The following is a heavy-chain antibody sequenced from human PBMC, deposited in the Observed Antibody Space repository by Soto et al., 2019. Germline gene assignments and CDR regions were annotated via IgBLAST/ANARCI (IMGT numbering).Heavy chain of an antibody. CDR3: EGSWT. J-gene: IGHJ1*01. CDR2: ISGTTDRT. D-gene: IGHD1-1*01. V-gene: IGHV3-23*02. CDR1: GFTIRNYA. Sequence: EVQVLEFGGGLVQPGGSLRLSCAASGFTIRNYAMSWVRQAPGKALEWVAGISGTTDRTYYRDSVEGRFTIFKDTSKNTLYLEMNSLRAEDTALYRCEGSWTWGQGTLVTVSS.